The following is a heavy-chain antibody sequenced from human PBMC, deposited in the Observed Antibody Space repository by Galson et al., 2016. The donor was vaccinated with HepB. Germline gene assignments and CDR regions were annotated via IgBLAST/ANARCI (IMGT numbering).Heavy chain of an antibody. D-gene: IGHD3-9*01. J-gene: IGHJ4*02. CDR2: IFYSGST. V-gene: IGHV4-39*01. Sequence: LSLTCSVSNGSIISNSYYWGWIRQPPGKGLEWIANIFYSGSTFYNPSLKSRVTISIDTSRNQFSLRLRSVTAADAAIYYCARLPDWSFDSWGQGTLVIVSA. CDR1: NGSIISNSYY. CDR3: ARLPDWSFDS.